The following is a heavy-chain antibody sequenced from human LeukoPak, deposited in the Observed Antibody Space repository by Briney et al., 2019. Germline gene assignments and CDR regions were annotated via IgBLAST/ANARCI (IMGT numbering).Heavy chain of an antibody. J-gene: IGHJ6*02. CDR1: GFTFSSYA. CDR2: ISYDGSNK. D-gene: IGHD4-17*01. Sequence: GGSLRLSCAASGFTFSSYAMPWVRQAPGKGLEWVAVISYDGSNKYYADSVKGRFTISRDNSKNTLYLQMNSLRAEDTAVYYCARGAYGDYVDYYYYGMDVWGQGTTVTVSS. V-gene: IGHV3-30-3*01. CDR3: ARGAYGDYVDYYYYGMDV.